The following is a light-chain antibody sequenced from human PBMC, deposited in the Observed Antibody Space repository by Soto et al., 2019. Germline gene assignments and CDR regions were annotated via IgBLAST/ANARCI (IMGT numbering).Light chain of an antibody. V-gene: IGKV1-5*01. Sequence: DIQMTQSPSTLSASVGDKVPITCRAVQSIGSWLAWYQQKPGKAPKLLIYDASSLESGVPSRFSGSGSGTEFTLTISSLQPDDFATYYCQQYNSYLFGQGTKVEIK. J-gene: IGKJ1*01. CDR3: QQYNSYL. CDR2: DAS. CDR1: QSIGSW.